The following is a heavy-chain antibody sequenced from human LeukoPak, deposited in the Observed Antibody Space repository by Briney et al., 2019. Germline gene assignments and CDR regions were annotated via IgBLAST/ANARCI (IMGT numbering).Heavy chain of an antibody. V-gene: IGHV3-48*01. CDR2: ISSSSSTI. J-gene: IGHJ2*01. Sequence: GSLRLSCAASGFTFSSYSMNWVRQAPGKGLEWVSYISSSSSTIYYADSVKGRFTISRDNAKNSLYLQMNSLRAEDTAVYYCARAVLGIGVESLTGYFDLWGRGTLVTVSS. CDR1: GFTFSSYS. D-gene: IGHD7-27*01. CDR3: ARAVLGIGVESLTGYFDL.